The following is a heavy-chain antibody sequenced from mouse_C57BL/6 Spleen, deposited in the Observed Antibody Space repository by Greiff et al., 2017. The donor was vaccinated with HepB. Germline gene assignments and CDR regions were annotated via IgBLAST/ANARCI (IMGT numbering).Heavy chain of an antibody. D-gene: IGHD6-1*01. CDR1: GYTFTSYT. Sequence: QVQLQQSGAELARPGASVKMSCKASGYTFTSYTMHWVKQRPGQGLEWIGYINPSSGYTKYNQKFKDKATLTADKSSSTAYMQLSSLTSEDSAVYYGVQGAMDYWGQGTSVTVSS. CDR2: INPSSGYT. J-gene: IGHJ4*01. CDR3: VQGAMDY. V-gene: IGHV1-4*01.